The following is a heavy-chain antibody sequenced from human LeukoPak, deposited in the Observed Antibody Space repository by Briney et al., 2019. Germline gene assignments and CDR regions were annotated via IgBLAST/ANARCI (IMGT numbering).Heavy chain of an antibody. V-gene: IGHV3-48*03. CDR1: GFTFSSYE. CDR3: ATSQGSWPYYFDC. D-gene: IGHD6-13*01. J-gene: IGHJ4*02. CDR2: ISTSGNSI. Sequence: GGSLRLSCAASGFTFSSYEMNWVRQAPGKGLEWVSYISTSGNSIYYADSVKGRFTISRDNAKNTLFLQMNSLKAEDTAVYYCATSQGSWPYYFDCWDREPWSPSPQ.